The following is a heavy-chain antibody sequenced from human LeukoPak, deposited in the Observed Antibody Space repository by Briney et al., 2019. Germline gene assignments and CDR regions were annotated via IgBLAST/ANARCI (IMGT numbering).Heavy chain of an antibody. J-gene: IGHJ3*02. V-gene: IGHV3-30-3*01. CDR1: GFTFSSYA. CDR2: ISYDGSNK. Sequence: GGSLRLPCAASGFTFSSYAMHWVRQAPGKGLEWVAVISYDGSNKYYADSVKGRFTISRDNSKNTLYLQMNSLRAEDTAVYYCARESEASMDIWGQGTMVTVSS. CDR3: ARESEASMDI.